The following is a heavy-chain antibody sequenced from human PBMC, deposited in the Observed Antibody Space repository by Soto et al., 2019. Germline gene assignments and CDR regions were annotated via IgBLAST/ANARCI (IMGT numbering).Heavy chain of an antibody. CDR2: IIPILGIA. CDR1: GGTFSSYT. J-gene: IGHJ4*02. V-gene: IGHV1-69*02. Sequence: QVQLVQSGAEVKKPGSSVKVSCKASGGTFSSYTISWVRQAPGQGLEWMGRIIPILGIANYAQKFQGRVTITADKSTSTAYMELSSLRSEDTAVYYCAGPTDGYLLPLDYWGQGTLVTVSS. D-gene: IGHD5-12*01. CDR3: AGPTDGYLLPLDY.